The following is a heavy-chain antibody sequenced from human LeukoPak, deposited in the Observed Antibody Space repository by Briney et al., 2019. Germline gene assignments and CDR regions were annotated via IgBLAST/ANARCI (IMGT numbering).Heavy chain of an antibody. J-gene: IGHJ4*02. CDR1: GFTFSSYS. D-gene: IGHD3-3*01. CDR3: ARGRSDYDFWSGYFDY. V-gene: IGHV3-48*04. CDR2: ISSSSSTI. Sequence: PGGSLRLSCAASGFTFSSYSMNWVRQAPGKGLEWVSYISSSSSTIYYADSVRGRFTISRDNAKNSLYLQMNSLRAEDTAVYYCARGRSDYDFWSGYFDYWGQGTLVTVSS.